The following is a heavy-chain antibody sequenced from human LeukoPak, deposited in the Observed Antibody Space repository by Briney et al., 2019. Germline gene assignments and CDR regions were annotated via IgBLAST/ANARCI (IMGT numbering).Heavy chain of an antibody. Sequence: ASVKVSCTASGYTFTSDGISWVRQAPGQGLEWMGLISAYNVNTNYAQTLQGRVTMTTDTPTSTAYMKLRSLRPDDTAVYYCARSSNTDDYWGQGTLVTVSS. J-gene: IGHJ4*02. CDR1: GYTFTSDG. V-gene: IGHV1-18*01. D-gene: IGHD4-17*01. CDR3: ARSSNTDDY. CDR2: ISAYNVNT.